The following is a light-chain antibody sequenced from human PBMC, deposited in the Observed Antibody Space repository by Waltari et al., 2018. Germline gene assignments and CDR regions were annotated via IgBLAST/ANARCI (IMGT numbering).Light chain of an antibody. J-gene: IGLJ2*01. V-gene: IGLV3-25*03. Sequence: SYDLTQPPSVSVYPGQTARITCSGDAFPRLYAYWYQQKPGQAPVLLIYKDSERPSGIPERFSGSSSGTTVTLTIIGVQAEDDADYYCQSADTNFADHVAFGGGTQLTVL. CDR1: AFPRLY. CDR2: KDS. CDR3: QSADTNFADHVA.